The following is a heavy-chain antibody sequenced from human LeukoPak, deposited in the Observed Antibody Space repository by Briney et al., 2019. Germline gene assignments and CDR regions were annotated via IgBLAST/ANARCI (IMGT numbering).Heavy chain of an antibody. V-gene: IGHV3-15*07. CDR3: TSGYSVARHDNY. CDR1: GFPLSDAW. J-gene: IGHJ4*02. D-gene: IGHD5/OR15-5a*01. CDR2: IKRTVYGAPT. Sequence: GGSLRLSCAVSGFPLSDAWMNWVRQAPGKGLEWVGRIKRTVYGAPTDYAAPVKGRFIITRDDSRNMVYLQMNSLKTEDTAVYFCTSGYSVARHDNYWGPGTQVIVSS.